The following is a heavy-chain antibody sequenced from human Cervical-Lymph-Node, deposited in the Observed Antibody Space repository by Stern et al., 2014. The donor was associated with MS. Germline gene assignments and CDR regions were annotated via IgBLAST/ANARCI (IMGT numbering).Heavy chain of an antibody. CDR1: GFKFSGYW. CDR2: IKQDGSEE. V-gene: IGHV3-7*01. CDR3: ARDRENIWYDGYYYGLDA. D-gene: IGHD3-3*01. Sequence: EVQLVESGGGLVQPGGSLRLSCAASGFKFSGYWMSWVRQIPGKGLEWVANIKQDGSEEDYVDSVKGRFTSSRDNAKNSLHLQMNGLRAEDTGVYYCARDRENIWYDGYYYGLDAWGQGTTVTVS. J-gene: IGHJ6*02.